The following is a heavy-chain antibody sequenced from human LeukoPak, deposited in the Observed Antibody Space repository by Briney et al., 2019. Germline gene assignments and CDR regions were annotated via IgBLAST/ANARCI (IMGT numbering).Heavy chain of an antibody. J-gene: IGHJ6*03. Sequence: GGSLRLSCAASGFTFSNYEMHWVRQAPGKGLEWVSYISSSGSDIYYADSVKGRFTISRDNAKNSLYLQMNSLRAEDTAVYYCARDEQLGNYYYYMDVWGKGTTVTVSS. CDR2: ISSSGSDI. CDR1: GFTFSNYE. D-gene: IGHD6-6*01. V-gene: IGHV3-48*03. CDR3: ARDEQLGNYYYYMDV.